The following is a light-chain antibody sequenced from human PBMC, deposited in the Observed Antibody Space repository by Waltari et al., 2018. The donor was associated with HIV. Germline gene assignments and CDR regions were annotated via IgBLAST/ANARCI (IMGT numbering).Light chain of an antibody. V-gene: IGKV1-39*01. Sequence: DTQMTQYPSSLSASIGARITITCRASQNIYKFLSWYQQKSGKAPNLLIYDASSLQSGVPSRFSGSGSGTEFTLTISSLQVEDFATYYCLQSFTAPLTFGPGTKLDIK. J-gene: IGKJ3*01. CDR1: QNIYKF. CDR2: DAS. CDR3: LQSFTAPLT.